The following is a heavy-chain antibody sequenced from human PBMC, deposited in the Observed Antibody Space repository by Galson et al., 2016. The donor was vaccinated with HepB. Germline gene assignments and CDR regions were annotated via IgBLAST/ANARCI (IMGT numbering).Heavy chain of an antibody. Sequence: SVKVSCKASGYTFTHSYMHWVRLAPGQGLEWMGGIIPMFRTPTYAQKFQGRVTITADEGTRTAYMDLSSLRPEDTALYYCARVADYGDAYYYYAMDVWGPGTTVTVSS. CDR2: IIPMFRTP. V-gene: IGHV1-69*13. CDR1: GYTFTHSY. CDR3: ARVADYGDAYYYYAMDV. J-gene: IGHJ6*02. D-gene: IGHD4-17*01.